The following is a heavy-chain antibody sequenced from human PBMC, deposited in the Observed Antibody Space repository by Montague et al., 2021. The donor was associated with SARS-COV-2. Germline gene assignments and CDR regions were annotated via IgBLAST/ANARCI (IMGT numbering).Heavy chain of an antibody. V-gene: IGHV6-1*01. CDR2: TYYRSKWYN. D-gene: IGHD6-13*01. Sequence: CAISGDSVSSNSAAWNWIRQSPSRGLEWLGRTYYRSKWYNDYAVSVKSRITINPDTSKNQFSLQLNSVTPEDTAVYYCARGGWGAPGTRRLFDYWGQGTLVTVSS. CDR3: ARGGWGAPGTRRLFDY. J-gene: IGHJ4*02. CDR1: GDSVSSNSAA.